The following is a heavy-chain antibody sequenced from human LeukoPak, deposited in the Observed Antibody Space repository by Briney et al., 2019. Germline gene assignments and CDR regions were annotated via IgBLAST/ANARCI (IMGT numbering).Heavy chain of an antibody. V-gene: IGHV7-4-1*02. CDR1: GYTFTIYA. D-gene: IGHD3-22*01. CDR3: ARAGGYDSSGYSEY. Sequence: ASVKVSRKACGYTFTIYAMNWVRQAPGQGLEWVGWINTDTGNTTYAQGFTGRFVFSLDTSVSTAYLQISSLKAEDTAVYYCARAGGYDSSGYSEYWGQGTLVTVAS. J-gene: IGHJ4*02. CDR2: INTDTGNT.